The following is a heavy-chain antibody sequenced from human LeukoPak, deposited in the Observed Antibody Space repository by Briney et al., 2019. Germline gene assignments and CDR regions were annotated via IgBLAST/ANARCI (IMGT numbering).Heavy chain of an antibody. CDR1: GYSLTALS. J-gene: IGHJ6*04. CDR2: FDPEVGKT. CDR3: ARERTPYYDSSGYSYGMDV. Sequence: ASVKVSCKVSGYSLTALSMHWVRQAPGKGLEWMGGFDPEVGKTMYAEKLDGRLTVTDDTSTDTAYMQLSSLRSEDTAVYYCARERTPYYDSSGYSYGMDVWGKGTTVTVSS. D-gene: IGHD3-22*01. V-gene: IGHV1-24*01.